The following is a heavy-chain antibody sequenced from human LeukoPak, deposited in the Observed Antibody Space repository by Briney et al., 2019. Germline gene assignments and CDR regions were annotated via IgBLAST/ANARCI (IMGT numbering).Heavy chain of an antibody. J-gene: IGHJ6*03. D-gene: IGHD3-3*01. CDR2: IYTSGST. CDR3: ARHQAYYDFWSGRYYHYYMDV. Sequence: SETLSLTCTVSGGSISSYYWSWIRQPLGKGLEWIGYIYTSGSTNYNPSLKSRVTISVDTSKNQFSLKLSSVTAADTAVYYCARHQAYYDFWSGRYYHYYMDVWGKGTTVTVSS. V-gene: IGHV4-4*09. CDR1: GGSISSYY.